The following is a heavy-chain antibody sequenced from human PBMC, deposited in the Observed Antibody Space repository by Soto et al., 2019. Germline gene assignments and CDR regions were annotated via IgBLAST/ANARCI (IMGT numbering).Heavy chain of an antibody. D-gene: IGHD3-3*01. CDR2: ISYDGSNK. Sequence: GGSLRLSCAASGFTFSSYAMHWVRQAPGKGLEWVAVISYDGSNKYYADSVKGRFTISRDNSKNTLYLQMNSLRAEDTAVYYCARDGYDFWGGSPSSAGMDVWGPGTTVTVSS. J-gene: IGHJ6*02. V-gene: IGHV3-30-3*01. CDR3: ARDGYDFWGGSPSSAGMDV. CDR1: GFTFSSYA.